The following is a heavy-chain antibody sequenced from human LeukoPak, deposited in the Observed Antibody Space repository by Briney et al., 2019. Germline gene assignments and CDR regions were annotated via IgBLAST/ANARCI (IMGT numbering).Heavy chain of an antibody. D-gene: IGHD6-13*01. J-gene: IGHJ6*02. CDR3: ARYGPPYSSSWYFYYYYGMDV. CDR1: GYTFTSYD. CDR2: MNPNSGNT. V-gene: IGHV1-8*01. Sequence: ASVKVSCKASGYTFTSYDINWVRQATGQGLEWMGWMNPNSGNTGYAQKFQGRATMTRNTSISTAYMELSSLRSEDTAVYYCARYGPPYSSSWYFYYYYGMDVWGQGTTVTVSS.